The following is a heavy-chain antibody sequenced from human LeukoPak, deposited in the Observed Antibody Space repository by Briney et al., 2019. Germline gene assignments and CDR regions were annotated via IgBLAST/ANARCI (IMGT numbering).Heavy chain of an antibody. CDR1: GGSISSYY. Sequence: SETLSLTCTVSGGSISSYYWSWIRQTPGKGLEWIGYIYYSGSTNYNPSLKSRVTISVDTSKNQFSLKLSSVTAADTAVYYCARSTRYNYDFWSGYNWFDPWGQGTLVTVSS. J-gene: IGHJ5*02. CDR2: IYYSGST. CDR3: ARSTRYNYDFWSGYNWFDP. D-gene: IGHD3-3*01. V-gene: IGHV4-59*01.